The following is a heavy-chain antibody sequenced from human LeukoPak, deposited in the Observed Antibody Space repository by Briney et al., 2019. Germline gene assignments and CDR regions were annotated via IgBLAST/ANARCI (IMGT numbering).Heavy chain of an antibody. Sequence: GESLKISCKGSGYSFTNYWIGWVRQMPGKGLEWMGIIYPADSDTTYSPSFQGQVTIAADKSISTAYLRWSSLKASDTAMYYCARREAGATFQSLHYFDYWGQGTLVTVSS. J-gene: IGHJ4*02. CDR2: IYPADSDT. CDR1: GYSFTNYW. V-gene: IGHV5-51*01. CDR3: ARREAGATFQSLHYFDY. D-gene: IGHD1-26*01.